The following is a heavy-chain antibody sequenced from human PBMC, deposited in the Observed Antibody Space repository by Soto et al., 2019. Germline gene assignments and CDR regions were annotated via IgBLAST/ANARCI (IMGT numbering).Heavy chain of an antibody. CDR2: ISGSGGST. Sequence: QSGGSLRLSCAASGFTFSAYALSWVRQAPGKGLEWVSAISGSGGSTYYADSVKGRFTISRDNSKNTLYLQMNSLRVEDTAVYYCAKGDYYDSSGYYTTRNYYYYGMDVWGQGTTVTVSS. CDR1: GFTFSAYA. V-gene: IGHV3-23*01. D-gene: IGHD3-22*01. CDR3: AKGDYYDSSGYYTTRNYYYYGMDV. J-gene: IGHJ6*02.